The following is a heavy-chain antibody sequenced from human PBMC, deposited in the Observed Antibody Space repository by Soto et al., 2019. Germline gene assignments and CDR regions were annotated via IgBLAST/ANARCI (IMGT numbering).Heavy chain of an antibody. V-gene: IGHV3-30-3*01. CDR2: ISYDGSNK. Sequence: GGSLRLSCAASGFTFSSYSIHWVRRAPGKGLEWVAVISYDGSNKYYADSVKGRFTISRDNSKNTLYLQMSSLRAEDTAVYYCARDRIAAAGIGIFDYWGQGTLVTVSS. CDR3: ARDRIAAAGIGIFDY. D-gene: IGHD6-13*01. J-gene: IGHJ4*02. CDR1: GFTFSSYS.